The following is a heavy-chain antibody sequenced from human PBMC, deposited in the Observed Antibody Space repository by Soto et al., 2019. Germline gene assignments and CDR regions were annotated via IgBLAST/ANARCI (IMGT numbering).Heavy chain of an antibody. Sequence: SETVSLTCTVSGGSISSSSYYWGWIRQPPGKGLEWIGSIYYSGSTYYNPSLKSRVTISVDTSKNQFSLKLSSVTAADTAVYYCAGPPIVPAASRHYYYYMDVWGKGTTVTVSS. CDR1: GGSISSSSYY. CDR3: AGPPIVPAASRHYYYYMDV. V-gene: IGHV4-39*01. CDR2: IYYSGST. D-gene: IGHD2-2*01. J-gene: IGHJ6*03.